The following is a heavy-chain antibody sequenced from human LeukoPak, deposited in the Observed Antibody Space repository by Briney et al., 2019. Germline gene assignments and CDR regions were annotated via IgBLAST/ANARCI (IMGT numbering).Heavy chain of an antibody. CDR1: GYTFTSYG. CDR2: IGAYNGNT. CDR3: AREYYYDSSGYYRDYYYYGMDV. D-gene: IGHD3-22*01. J-gene: IGHJ6*02. Sequence: GASVKVSCKASGYTFTSYGISWVRQAPGQGLEWMGWIGAYNGNTNYAQKLQGRVTMTTDTSTSTAYMELRSLRSDDTAVYYCAREYYYDSSGYYRDYYYYGMDVWGQGTTVTVSS. V-gene: IGHV1-18*01.